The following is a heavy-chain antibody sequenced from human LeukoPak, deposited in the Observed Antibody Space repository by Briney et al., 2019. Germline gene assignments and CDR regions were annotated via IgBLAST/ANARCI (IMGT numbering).Heavy chain of an antibody. J-gene: IGHJ4*02. CDR3: AKVRVGTAHFDY. Sequence: GGSLRLSCAAAGFTFSSYAMHWVRQAPGKGLEWVAVISYDGSNKYYADSVKGRFTISRDNSKNTLYLQMNSLRAEDTAVYYCAKVRVGTAHFDYWGQGTLVTVSS. V-gene: IGHV3-30-3*01. CDR2: ISYDGSNK. D-gene: IGHD2-15*01. CDR1: GFTFSSYA.